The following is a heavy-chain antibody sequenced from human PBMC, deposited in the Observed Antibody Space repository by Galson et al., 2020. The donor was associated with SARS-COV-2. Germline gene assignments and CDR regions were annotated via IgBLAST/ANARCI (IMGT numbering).Heavy chain of an antibody. CDR3: ARDLKIAAAGSSPGFDP. D-gene: IGHD6-13*01. CDR2: IYPNNGDT. Sequence: ASVKVSCKASGYRFSDYCIHWARQAPGQGLEWMGWIYPNNGDTNYAQKFQGRVTMTRDTYISTVYIEVSGLKADDTAFYYCARDLKIAAAGSSPGFDPWGQGTLVTVFS. CDR1: GYRFSDYC. V-gene: IGHV1-2*02. J-gene: IGHJ5*02.